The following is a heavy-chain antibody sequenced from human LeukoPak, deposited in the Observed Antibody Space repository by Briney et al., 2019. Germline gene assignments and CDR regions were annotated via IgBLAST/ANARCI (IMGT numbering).Heavy chain of an antibody. CDR3: ARGDLGTAMDPFDY. CDR1: GFTFSSYA. Sequence: PGGSLRLSCAASGFTFSSYAMHWVRQAPGKGLEWVAVISYDGSNKYYADSVKGRFTISRDNSKNTLYLQMNSLRAEDTAEYYCARGDLGTAMDPFDYWGQGTLVTVSS. J-gene: IGHJ4*02. D-gene: IGHD5-18*01. CDR2: ISYDGSNK. V-gene: IGHV3-30*01.